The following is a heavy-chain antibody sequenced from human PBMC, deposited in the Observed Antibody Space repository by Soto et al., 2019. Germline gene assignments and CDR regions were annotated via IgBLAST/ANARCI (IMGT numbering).Heavy chain of an antibody. CDR2: ISWNSGSI. J-gene: IGHJ4*02. Sequence: GGSLRLSCAASGFTFDDYAMHWVRQAPGKGLEWVSGISWNSGSIGYADSVKGRFTISRDNAKNSLYLQMNSLRAEDTALYYCAKGPRVTMIVVYFDYWGQGTLVTVSS. CDR1: GFTFDDYA. D-gene: IGHD3-22*01. V-gene: IGHV3-9*01. CDR3: AKGPRVTMIVVYFDY.